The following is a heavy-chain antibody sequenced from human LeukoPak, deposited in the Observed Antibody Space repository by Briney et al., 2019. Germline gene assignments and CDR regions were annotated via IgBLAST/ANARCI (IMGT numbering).Heavy chain of an antibody. CDR1: GYTFTSYD. CDR3: ARETPGLRQMVYATRRFDP. Sequence: ASVKVSCKASGYTFTSYDINWVRQATGQGLEWMGWMNPNSGNTNYAQKLQGRVTMTTDTSTSTAYMELRSLRSDDTAVYYCARETPGLRQMVYATRRFDPWGQGTLVTVSS. CDR2: MNPNSGNT. D-gene: IGHD2-8*01. J-gene: IGHJ5*02. V-gene: IGHV1-18*01.